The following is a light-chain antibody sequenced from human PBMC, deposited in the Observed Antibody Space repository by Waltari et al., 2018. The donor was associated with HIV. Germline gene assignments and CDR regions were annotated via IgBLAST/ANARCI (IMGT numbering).Light chain of an antibody. V-gene: IGLV1-40*01. J-gene: IGLJ3*02. Sequence: QSVLTQPPPVSGAPGQRVTISCSGSSSNIRSGYDVHWYQQLPGTAPKLPIYANSNRPSGVPDRFSGSKSGTSASLAITGLQAEDEADYYCQSYDSSLSGWVFGGGTKLTVL. CDR2: ANS. CDR3: QSYDSSLSGWV. CDR1: SSNIRSGYD.